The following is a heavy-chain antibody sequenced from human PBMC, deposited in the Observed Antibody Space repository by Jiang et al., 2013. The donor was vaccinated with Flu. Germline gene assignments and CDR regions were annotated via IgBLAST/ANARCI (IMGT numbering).Heavy chain of an antibody. J-gene: IGHJ4*02. CDR2: IVVGSGNT. CDR1: GFTFTSSA. CDR3: AADRPYCTNGVCQPGG. Sequence: KASGFTFTSSAMQWVRQARGQRLEWIGWIVVGSGNTNYAQKFQERVTITRDMSTSTAYMELSSLRSEDTAVYYCAADRPYCTNGVCQPGGWGQGTLVTVSS. D-gene: IGHD2-8*01. V-gene: IGHV1-58*02.